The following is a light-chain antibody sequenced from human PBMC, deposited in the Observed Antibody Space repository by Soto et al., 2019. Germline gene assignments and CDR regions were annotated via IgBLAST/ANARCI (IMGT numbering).Light chain of an antibody. J-gene: IGLJ1*01. CDR1: SSDVGGYNY. Sequence: QSALTQPASVSGSPGQSITISCTGTSSDVGGYNYVSWYQQHPGKAPKLMIYDVSNRPSGVSNRFSGSKSGNTASLTISGLQAEYEADYYCSSYTSSSILYVFRTGTKVTV. CDR3: SSYTSSSILYV. V-gene: IGLV2-14*01. CDR2: DVS.